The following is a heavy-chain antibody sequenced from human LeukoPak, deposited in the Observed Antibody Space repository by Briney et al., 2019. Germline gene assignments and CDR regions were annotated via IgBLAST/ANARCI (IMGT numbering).Heavy chain of an antibody. CDR3: ARGEHYGSPEEWFDP. J-gene: IGHJ5*02. Sequence: ASVKVSCTASGYTFTSYYMHWVRQAPGQGLEWMGIINPSGGSTSYAQKFQGRVTMTRDTSTSTAYMELSSLRSEDTAVYYCARGEHYGSPEEWFDPWGQGTLVTVSS. D-gene: IGHD3-10*01. CDR1: GYTFTSYY. V-gene: IGHV1-46*01. CDR2: INPSGGST.